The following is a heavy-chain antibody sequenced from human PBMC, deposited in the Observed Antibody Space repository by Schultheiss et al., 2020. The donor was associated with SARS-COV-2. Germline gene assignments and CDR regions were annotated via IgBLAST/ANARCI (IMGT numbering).Heavy chain of an antibody. CDR2: ISAYNGNT. CDR3: ATEGGGSYHRNYYYYGMDV. V-gene: IGHV1-18*01. Sequence: ASVKVSCKASGYTFTSYGISWVRQAPGQGLEWMGWISAYNGNTNYAQKLQGRVTMTTDTSTSTAYMELRSLRSDDTAVYYCATEGGGSYHRNYYYYGMDVWGQGTTVTVSS. J-gene: IGHJ6*02. CDR1: GYTFTSYG. D-gene: IGHD1-26*01.